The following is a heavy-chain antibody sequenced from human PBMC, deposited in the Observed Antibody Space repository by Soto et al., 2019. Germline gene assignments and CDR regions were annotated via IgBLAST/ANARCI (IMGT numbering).Heavy chain of an antibody. Sequence: SETLSLTCTVSGGSISSYYWSWIRQPPGKGLEWIGYIYYSGSTNYNPSLKSRVTISVDTSKNQFSLKLSSVTAADTAVYYCARHRLVSKWWFDPWGQGTLVTVSS. J-gene: IGHJ5*02. CDR1: GGSISSYY. V-gene: IGHV4-59*08. CDR2: IYYSGST. D-gene: IGHD2-8*01. CDR3: ARHRLVSKWWFDP.